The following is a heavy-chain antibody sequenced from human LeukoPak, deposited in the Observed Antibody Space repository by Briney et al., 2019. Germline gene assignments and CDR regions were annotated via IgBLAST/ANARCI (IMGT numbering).Heavy chain of an antibody. V-gene: IGHV4-34*01. J-gene: IGHJ5*02. CDR1: GGSFSGYY. D-gene: IGHD4-17*01. CDR3: ARVTVTTPNWFDP. CDR2: INHSGST. Sequence: PSETLSLTCAVYGGSFSGYYRSWIRQPPGKGLEWIGEINHSGSTNYNPSLKSRVTISVDTSKNQFSLKLSSVTAADTAVYYCARVTVTTPNWFDPWGQGTLVTVSS.